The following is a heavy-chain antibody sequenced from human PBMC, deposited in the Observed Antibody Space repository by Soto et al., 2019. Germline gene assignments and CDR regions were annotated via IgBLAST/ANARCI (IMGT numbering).Heavy chain of an antibody. CDR1: GYTFTSYY. D-gene: IGHD2-15*01. J-gene: IGHJ5*02. CDR2: IDPSGGGT. CDR3: ARDRVDCSGGNCWRSVEDT. V-gene: IGHV1-46*01. Sequence: ASVKVSCKASGYTFTSYYMHWVRQAPGQGLEWMGIIDPSGGGTSYAQKFQGRLTMTRDTSTSTVYMELSSLRSEDTAVYYFARDRVDCSGGNCWRSVEDTWGQGTLVTVSS.